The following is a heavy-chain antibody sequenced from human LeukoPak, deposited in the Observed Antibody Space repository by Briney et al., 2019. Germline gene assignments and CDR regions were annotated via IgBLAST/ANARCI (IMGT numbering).Heavy chain of an antibody. CDR3: ARVSSSSLWWFDP. CDR1: GYTFTSYY. D-gene: IGHD6-6*01. CDR2: IKPSGGST. Sequence: ASVKVSCKASGYTFTSYYMHWVRQAPGQGLEWMGIIKPSGGSTSYAQKFQGRVTMTRDMSTSTVYMELSSLRSEDTAVYYCARVSSSSLWWFDPWGQGTLVTVSS. J-gene: IGHJ5*02. V-gene: IGHV1-46*01.